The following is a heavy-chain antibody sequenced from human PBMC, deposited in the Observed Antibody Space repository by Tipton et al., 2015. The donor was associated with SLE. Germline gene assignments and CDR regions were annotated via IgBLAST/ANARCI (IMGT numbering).Heavy chain of an antibody. Sequence: TLSLTCTVSGGSISGYYWSWVRQPAGKGLEWIGRIFSSGSTIYNPSIKSRVTLSLDTSKNQFPLGVTSVTAADTAVYYCARGGGSYYDYWGQGTLVTVSS. V-gene: IGHV4-4*07. CDR3: ARGGGSYYDY. J-gene: IGHJ4*02. CDR1: GGSISGYY. D-gene: IGHD1-26*01. CDR2: IFSSGST.